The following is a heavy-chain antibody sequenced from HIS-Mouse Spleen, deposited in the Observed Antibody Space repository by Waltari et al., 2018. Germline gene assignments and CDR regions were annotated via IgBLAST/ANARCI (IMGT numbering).Heavy chain of an antibody. CDR1: GFTFSSSV. Sequence: QVQLVESGGGVVQPGRSLRLSCPASGFTFSSSVRHWVRQAPGKGLEWVAVISYDGSNKYYADSVKGRFTISRDNSKNTLYLQMNSLRAEDTAVYYCARTLLNIAAPFDPWGQGTLVTVSS. J-gene: IGHJ5*02. CDR2: ISYDGSNK. D-gene: IGHD6-6*01. CDR3: ARTLLNIAAPFDP. V-gene: IGHV3-30*03.